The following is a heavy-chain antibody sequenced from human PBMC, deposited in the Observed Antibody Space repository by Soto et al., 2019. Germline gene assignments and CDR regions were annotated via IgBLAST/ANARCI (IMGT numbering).Heavy chain of an antibody. CDR1: EFTFSNYW. J-gene: IGHJ5*02. D-gene: IGHD3-16*01. Sequence: EVQLVESGGALVKPGGSRRLSCGASEFTFSNYWMHWAGQGPGKGLVWVSRMNEDGTTIDYADSLKGRFTISRDNAKSTLYLQMNSLRAEDTAVYYCAPDLGGPQGSWGQGTLVTVSS. CDR2: MNEDGTTI. V-gene: IGHV3-74*01. CDR3: APDLGGPQGS.